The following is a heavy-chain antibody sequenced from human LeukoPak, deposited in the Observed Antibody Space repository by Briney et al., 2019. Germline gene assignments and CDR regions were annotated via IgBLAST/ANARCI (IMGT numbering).Heavy chain of an antibody. CDR1: GFTFDDYA. D-gene: IGHD3-22*01. Sequence: GGSLRLSCAASGFTFDDYAMHWVRQAPGKGLEWVSLISWDGGSTYYADSVKGRFTISRDNAKNSLYLQMNSLRAEDTAVYYCAGGKYYDSSGYWGQGTLVTVSS. J-gene: IGHJ4*02. CDR3: AGGKYYDSSGY. V-gene: IGHV3-43D*03. CDR2: ISWDGGST.